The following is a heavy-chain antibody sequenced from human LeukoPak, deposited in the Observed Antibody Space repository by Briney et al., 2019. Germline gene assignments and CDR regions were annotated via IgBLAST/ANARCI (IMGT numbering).Heavy chain of an antibody. D-gene: IGHD3-10*01. CDR3: ARVWDGSGSYYIAWGVFDY. CDR2: IIPIFGTA. V-gene: IGHV1-69*13. CDR1: GGTFISYA. Sequence: SVKVSCKASGGTFISYAISWVRQAPGQGLEWMGGIIPIFGTANYAQKFQGRVTITADESTSTAYMELSSLRSEDTAVYYCARVWDGSGSYYIAWGVFDYWGQGTLVTVSS. J-gene: IGHJ4*02.